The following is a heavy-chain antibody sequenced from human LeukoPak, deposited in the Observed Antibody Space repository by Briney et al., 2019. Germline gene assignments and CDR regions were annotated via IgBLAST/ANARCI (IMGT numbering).Heavy chain of an antibody. CDR2: FYSGDTT. D-gene: IGHD3-9*01. J-gene: IGHJ4*02. V-gene: IGHV3-66*01. Sequence: GGSLRLSCAASGFTVSSTYMSWVRQAPGKGLEWVSVFYSGDTTYYANSVKGRFTISRDSSKNMLYLQMNSLRAEDAAVYYCARRLLTGYYEFWGQGTLVTVSS. CDR3: ARRLLTGYYEF. CDR1: GFTVSSTY.